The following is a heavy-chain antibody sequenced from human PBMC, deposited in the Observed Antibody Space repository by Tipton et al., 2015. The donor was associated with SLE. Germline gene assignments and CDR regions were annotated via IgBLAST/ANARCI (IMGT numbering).Heavy chain of an antibody. CDR3: ARGRGGDWINWFDP. J-gene: IGHJ5*02. CDR2: ISAYNGNT. CDR1: GYTFTDYG. Sequence: QSGAEVKRPGASVKVSCKASGYTFTDYGLSWVRLAPGQGLEWMGWISAYNGNTNHAREFRGKLTMTRSTSLSTAYMELGSLRSEDTAIYYCARGRGGDWINWFDPWGQGTLVTVSS. V-gene: IGHV1-18*01. D-gene: IGHD2-21*02.